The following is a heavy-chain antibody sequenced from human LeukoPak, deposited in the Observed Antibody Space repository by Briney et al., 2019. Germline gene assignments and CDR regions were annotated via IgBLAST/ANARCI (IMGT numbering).Heavy chain of an antibody. J-gene: IGHJ4*02. D-gene: IGHD6-19*01. V-gene: IGHV4-4*08. CDR3: VRRDTGWNYFDY. CDR2: IYSTGKN. Sequence: SETLSLTCAVSGGSINSHYWGWIRQPPGKGLQWIGDIYSTGKNNYNPSLKSRVTISLDTSKSHLSLNLTSVLATDTAIYYCVRRDTGWNYFDYWGQGILVTVSS. CDR1: GGSINSHY.